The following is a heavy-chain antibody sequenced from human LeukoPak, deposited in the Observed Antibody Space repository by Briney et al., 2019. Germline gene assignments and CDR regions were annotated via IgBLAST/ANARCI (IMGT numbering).Heavy chain of an antibody. Sequence: GGSLRLSCVVSGFTFSSYWMTWVRQAPGKGLEWVANIKHDGSEKYYVDSVKGRFTISRDNAKNSLYLQMNSLRAEDTAVYYCARIWFGIDYWGQGTLVTVSS. V-gene: IGHV3-7*01. CDR1: GFTFSSYW. CDR3: ARIWFGIDY. CDR2: IKHDGSEK. J-gene: IGHJ4*02. D-gene: IGHD3-10*01.